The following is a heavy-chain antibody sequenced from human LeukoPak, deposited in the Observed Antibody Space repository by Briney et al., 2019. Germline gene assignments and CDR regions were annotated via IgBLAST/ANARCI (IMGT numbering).Heavy chain of an antibody. CDR2: ISWNSGSI. CDR1: GFTFDDYA. Sequence: PGRSLRLSCAASGFTFDDYAMHWVRQAPGKGLEWVSGISWNSGSIGYADSVKGRFTISRDNAKNSLYQQMNSLRAEDTALYYCAKGGLESYYYYMDVWGKGTTVTVSS. J-gene: IGHJ6*03. D-gene: IGHD1-1*01. V-gene: IGHV3-9*01. CDR3: AKGGLESYYYYMDV.